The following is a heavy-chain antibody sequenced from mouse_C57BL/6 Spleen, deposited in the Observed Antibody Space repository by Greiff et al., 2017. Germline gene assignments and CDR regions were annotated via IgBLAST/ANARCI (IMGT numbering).Heavy chain of an antibody. V-gene: IGHV5-6*01. Sequence: EVQLQQSGGDLVKPGGSLKLSCAASGFTFSSYGMSWVRQTPDKRLEWVATISSGGSYTNYPDSVKGRFTISRDNAKNTLYLQRSSRKSEDTAMYYCARQYYGRSYWYFDVWGTGTTVTVSS. CDR3: ARQYYGRSYWYFDV. CDR1: GFTFSSYG. D-gene: IGHD1-1*01. J-gene: IGHJ1*03. CDR2: ISSGGSYT.